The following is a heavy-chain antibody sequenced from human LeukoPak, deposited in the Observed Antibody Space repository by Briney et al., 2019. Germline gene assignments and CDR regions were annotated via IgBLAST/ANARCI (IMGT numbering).Heavy chain of an antibody. CDR1: GGSISSSNW. Sequence: SETLSLTCTVSGGSISSSNWWSWVRQPPGKGLEWIGEIYHSGSTNYNPSLKSRVTISVDKSKNQFSLKLSSVTAADTAVYYCASLRGGLGSGSYYNVDWGQGTLVTVSS. J-gene: IGHJ4*02. D-gene: IGHD3-10*01. CDR2: IYHSGST. V-gene: IGHV4-4*02. CDR3: ASLRGGLGSGSYYNVD.